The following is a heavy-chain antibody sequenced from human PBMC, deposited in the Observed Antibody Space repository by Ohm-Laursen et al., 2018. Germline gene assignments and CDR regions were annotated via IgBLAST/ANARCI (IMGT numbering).Heavy chain of an antibody. D-gene: IGHD3-22*01. J-gene: IGHJ4*02. V-gene: IGHV3-9*01. CDR1: GFTFNDYA. Sequence: SLRLSCTASGFTFNDYAMHWVRQAPGKGLEWVSGISWNSGSIVYADSVKGRFTISRDNSENTLYLQMNSLRAEDTAVYYCAVYDSSGYYYATVDYWGQGTLVTVSS. CDR2: ISWNSGSI. CDR3: AVYDSSGYYYATVDY.